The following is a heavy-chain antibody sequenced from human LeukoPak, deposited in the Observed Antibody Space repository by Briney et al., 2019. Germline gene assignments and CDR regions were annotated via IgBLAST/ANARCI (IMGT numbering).Heavy chain of an antibody. CDR2: ISRNGEST. D-gene: IGHD4-17*01. CDR3: AKDGLTVTAYYFDY. J-gene: IGHJ4*02. CDR1: GFTFSSLA. V-gene: IGHV3-64*04. Sequence: GGSLRLSCSASGFTFSSLAMHWVRQAPRRGLEYVSGISRNGESTYYAGSVKGRFIISRDNSKNTLYLQMNSLRAEDTAVYYCAKDGLTVTAYYFDYWGQGTLVTVSS.